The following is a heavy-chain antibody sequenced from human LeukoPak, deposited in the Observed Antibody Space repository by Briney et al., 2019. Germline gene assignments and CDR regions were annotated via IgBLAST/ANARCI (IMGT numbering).Heavy chain of an antibody. CDR1: GYTFTGYY. V-gene: IGHV1-2*02. CDR3: ARSRDFLLLEYSSSSRAFDI. CDR2: INPNSGGT. D-gene: IGHD6-6*01. J-gene: IGHJ3*02. Sequence: ASVKVSCKASGYTFTGYYMHWVRQAPGQGLEWMGWINPNSGGTNYAQKFQGRVTMTRDTSISTAYMELSRLRSDDTAVYYCARSRDFLLLEYSSSSRAFDIWGQGTMVTVSS.